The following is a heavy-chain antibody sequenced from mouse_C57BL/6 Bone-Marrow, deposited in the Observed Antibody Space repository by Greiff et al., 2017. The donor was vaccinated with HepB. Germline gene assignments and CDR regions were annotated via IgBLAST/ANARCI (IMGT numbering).Heavy chain of an antibody. CDR1: GYTFTDYN. V-gene: IGHV1-18*01. Sequence: EVKLMESGPELVKPGASVKIPCKASGYTFTDYNMDWVKQSHGKSLEWIGDINPNNGGTIYNQKFKGKATLTVDKSSSTAYMELRSLTSEDTAVYYCARGGSSGYNWFAYWGQGTLVTVSA. J-gene: IGHJ3*01. CDR3: ARGGSSGYNWFAY. D-gene: IGHD3-2*02. CDR2: INPNNGGT.